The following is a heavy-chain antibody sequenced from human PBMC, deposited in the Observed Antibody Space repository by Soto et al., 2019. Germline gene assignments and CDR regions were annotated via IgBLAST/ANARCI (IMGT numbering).Heavy chain of an antibody. Sequence: GGSLRLSCAASGFTFSSYAMSWVRQAPGKGLEWVSAISGSGGSTYYADSVKGRFTISRDNSKNTLYLQMNSLRAEDTAVYYCAKSPNYYDSSGYYVDWGQGTLVTVSS. CDR3: AKSPNYYDSSGYYVD. V-gene: IGHV3-23*01. J-gene: IGHJ4*02. CDR1: GFTFSSYA. CDR2: ISGSGGST. D-gene: IGHD3-22*01.